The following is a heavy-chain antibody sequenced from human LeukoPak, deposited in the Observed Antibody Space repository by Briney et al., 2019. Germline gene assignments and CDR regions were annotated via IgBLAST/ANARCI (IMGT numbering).Heavy chain of an antibody. Sequence: EGSLRLSCAASGFTFSDYYMSWIRQAPGQGLEWVSCISSSGSTIYYADSVKGRFTISRDNAKNSLYLQMNSLRAEDTAVYYCARDLGSRDGYNPPNLFDDWGQGTLVTVSS. CDR3: ARDLGSRDGYNPPNLFDD. D-gene: IGHD5-24*01. CDR1: GFTFSDYY. J-gene: IGHJ4*02. CDR2: ISSSGSTI. V-gene: IGHV3-11*01.